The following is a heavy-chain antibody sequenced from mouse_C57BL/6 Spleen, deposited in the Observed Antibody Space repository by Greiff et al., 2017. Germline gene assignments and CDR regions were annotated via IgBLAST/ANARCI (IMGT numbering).Heavy chain of an antibody. CDR2: ISSGSSHI. CDR1: GFTFSDYG. Sequence: EVQLVESGGGLVKPGGSLKLSCAASGFTFSDYGMHWVRQAPEQGLEWVAYISSGSSHIYYAATVQGRFTISRDTAKNTLFLQMTSLRSEDTSMXYCARRLNYDMDYWGKGTSVTVAS. J-gene: IGHJ4*01. CDR3: ARRLNYDMDY. D-gene: IGHD2-4*01. V-gene: IGHV5-17*01.